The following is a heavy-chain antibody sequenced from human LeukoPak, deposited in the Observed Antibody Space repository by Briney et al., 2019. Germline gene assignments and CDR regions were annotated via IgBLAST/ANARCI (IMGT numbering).Heavy chain of an antibody. CDR2: ISYHGINA. D-gene: IGHD6-6*01. V-gene: IGHV3-30*03. Sequence: GGSLRLSCAASGSSFSDYNMHWVRQAAGKGLEWMAVISYHGINAYYASSVKGRFSIPRHNPMNPLYLQMNSVRTTDPAVYNCAIEKGTSYLSFFDYWGQGTLVSVSS. CDR1: GSSFSDYN. CDR3: AIEKGTSYLSFFDY. J-gene: IGHJ4*02.